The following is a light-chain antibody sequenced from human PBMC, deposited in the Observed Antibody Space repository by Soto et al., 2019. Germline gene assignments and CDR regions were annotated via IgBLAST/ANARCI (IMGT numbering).Light chain of an antibody. CDR2: EVS. CDR3: SSYTSIGTLYV. CDR1: NSDVGGYNY. V-gene: IGLV2-14*01. J-gene: IGLJ1*01. Sequence: QSVLTQPASVSGSPGQSITISCTGTNSDVGGYNYVSWYQQHPGKAPELMIYEVSHRPSGVSNRFSGSKSDNTASLTISGLQAEGEADYYCSSYTSIGTLYVFGTGTKVTVL.